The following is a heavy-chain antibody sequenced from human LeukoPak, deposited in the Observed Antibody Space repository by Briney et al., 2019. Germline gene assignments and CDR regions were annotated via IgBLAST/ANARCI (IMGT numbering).Heavy chain of an antibody. CDR2: SSISGSNI. Sequence: PGGSLRLSCAASGFRVSGYDLNWIRQAPGKGLEWIAYSSISGSNIHYADSVRGRFTISRDNAKNSLYLQMNSLRAEDTAVYYCARDLIQLWLDYWGQGTLVTVSS. D-gene: IGHD5-18*01. CDR3: ARDLIQLWLDY. V-gene: IGHV3-11*04. CDR1: GFRVSGYD. J-gene: IGHJ4*02.